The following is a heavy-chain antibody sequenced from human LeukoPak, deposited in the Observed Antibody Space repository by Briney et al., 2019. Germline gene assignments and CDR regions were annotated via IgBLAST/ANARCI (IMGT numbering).Heavy chain of an antibody. V-gene: IGHV4-34*01. D-gene: IGHD6-19*01. CDR3: ARVAVAGSSRLDY. Sequence: SETLSLTCAVYGGSFSGYYWSWTRQPPGKGLEWIGEINHSGSTNYNPSLKSRVTISVDTSKNQFSLKLSSVTAADTAVYYCARVAVAGSSRLDYWGQGTLVTVSS. CDR2: INHSGST. CDR1: GGSFSGYY. J-gene: IGHJ4*02.